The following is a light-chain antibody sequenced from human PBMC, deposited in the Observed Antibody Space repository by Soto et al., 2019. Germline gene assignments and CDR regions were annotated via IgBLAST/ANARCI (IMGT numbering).Light chain of an antibody. V-gene: IGKV3-15*01. CDR2: DAS. Sequence: EIVMTQSPATLSVSPGEIATLSCRASQSVGGNLAWYQQRPGRAPRLLIYDASTRATDIPARFSGSWSGTEFTLTISSLQSEDFALYYCQQYNNWPLYTFGQGTKLEIK. J-gene: IGKJ2*01. CDR3: QQYNNWPLYT. CDR1: QSVGGN.